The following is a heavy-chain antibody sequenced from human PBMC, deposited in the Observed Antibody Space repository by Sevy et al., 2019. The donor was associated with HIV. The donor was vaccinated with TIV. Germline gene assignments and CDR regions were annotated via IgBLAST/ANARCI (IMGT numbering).Heavy chain of an antibody. J-gene: IGHJ6*02. Sequence: GGSLRLSCAASGFTFSRYALHWVRQAPGKGLEWVAVISYDGSNKYSADSGKGRFTSARDNSKNTLNLQMNSLRGEDTAVYYCARITQGGTIFSGMDVWGQGTTVTVSS. CDR2: ISYDGSNK. CDR1: GFTFSRYA. V-gene: IGHV3-30*04. D-gene: IGHD3-9*01. CDR3: ARITQGGTIFSGMDV.